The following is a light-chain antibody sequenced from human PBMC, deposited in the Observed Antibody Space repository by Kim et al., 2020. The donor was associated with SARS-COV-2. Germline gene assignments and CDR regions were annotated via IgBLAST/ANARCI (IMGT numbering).Light chain of an antibody. Sequence: DIQMTQSPSSLSASVGDRVTITCRASQSISSYLNWYQQKPGKAPKLLIYAASSLQSGVPSRFSGSGSGTDFTLTISSLQPEDFATYYCQQCYRTPFTFGGGTKVDIQ. V-gene: IGKV1-39*01. J-gene: IGKJ4*01. CDR1: QSISSY. CDR2: AAS. CDR3: QQCYRTPFT.